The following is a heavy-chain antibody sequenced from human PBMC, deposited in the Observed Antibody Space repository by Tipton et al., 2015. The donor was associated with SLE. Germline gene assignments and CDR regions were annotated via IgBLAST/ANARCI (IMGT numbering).Heavy chain of an antibody. V-gene: IGHV4-39*01. CDR2: IYYSGTTGGRN. CDR1: GASIRSNRYF. Sequence: LSLTCTVSGASIRSNRYFWGWIRQPPGKGLDWIGRIYYSGTTGGRNYYNPSLKSRVTISIDTSKNQFSLKLSAVTAADTAVYYCARQAEYSSGYADYWGERTLVTISS. D-gene: IGHD3-22*01. J-gene: IGHJ4*02. CDR3: ARQAEYSSGYADY.